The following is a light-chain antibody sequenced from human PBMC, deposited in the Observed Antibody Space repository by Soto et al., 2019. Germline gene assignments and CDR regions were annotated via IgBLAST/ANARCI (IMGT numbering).Light chain of an antibody. J-gene: IGKJ5*01. CDR1: QDITNY. CDR2: DSS. CDR3: QQYDTLPLT. Sequence: DIQMTQSPSSLSASVGDRVTIICQARQDITNYLNWYQQKPGKAPNLLIHDSSNLETGVPSRFXXXXXXTXXXXXXXXXXXXXXXTYYCQQYDTLPLTFGQGTRLEIK. V-gene: IGKV1-33*01.